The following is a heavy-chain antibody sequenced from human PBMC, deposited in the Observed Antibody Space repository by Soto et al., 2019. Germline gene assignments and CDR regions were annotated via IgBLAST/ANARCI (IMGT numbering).Heavy chain of an antibody. D-gene: IGHD6-6*01. CDR2: INPNGGST. CDR3: TRGLASGDY. Sequence: QVQLVQPGAEVKKPGASVKFSCKASGYIFTNFYIHLVRQAPGQGLEWIGIINPNGGSTNYAQNCQGRITMTRDTSTSTVYMDLSSLRSEDTAVYYCTRGLASGDYWGQGTLITVSS. J-gene: IGHJ4*02. V-gene: IGHV1-46*03. CDR1: GYIFTNFY.